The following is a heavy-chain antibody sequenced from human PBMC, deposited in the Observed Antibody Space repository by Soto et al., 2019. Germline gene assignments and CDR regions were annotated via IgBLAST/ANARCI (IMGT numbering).Heavy chain of an antibody. CDR2: IIPILDTP. CDR3: AIAVAGPPDF. J-gene: IGHJ4*02. D-gene: IGHD6-19*01. CDR1: GGTFSGLT. V-gene: IGHV1-69*08. Sequence: QVQVLQSGAEVKKPGSSVKVPCKTSGGTFSGLTFTWVRQAPGQGLEWMGRIIPILDTPHFAQRFQGRISITAYKSTSTAYMELRSLRSDDTATYYCAIAVAGPPDFWGQGTLVTVSS.